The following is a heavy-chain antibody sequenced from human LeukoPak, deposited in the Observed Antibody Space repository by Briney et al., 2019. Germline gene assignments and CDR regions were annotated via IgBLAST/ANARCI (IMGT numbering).Heavy chain of an antibody. V-gene: IGHV1-2*02. CDR2: INPNSGGT. J-gene: IGHJ6*03. Sequence: ASVKVSCKASGYTFTGYYMHWVRQAPGQGLEWMGWINPNSGGTNYAQKLQGRVTMTRDTSISTAYMELSRLRSDDTAVYYCARSPRLRFLERYYYYYMDVWGKGTTVTVSS. CDR1: GYTFTGYY. CDR3: ARSPRLRFLERYYYYYMDV. D-gene: IGHD3-3*01.